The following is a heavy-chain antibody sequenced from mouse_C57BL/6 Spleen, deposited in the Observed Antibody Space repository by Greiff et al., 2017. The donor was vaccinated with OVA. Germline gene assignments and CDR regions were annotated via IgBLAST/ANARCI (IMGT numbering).Heavy chain of an antibody. V-gene: IGHV1-69*01. CDR1: GYTFTSYW. D-gene: IGHD1-1*01. J-gene: IGHJ3*01. CDR3: ARWGGSSYTWFAY. CDR2: IDPSDSYT. Sequence: VQLQQPGAELVMPGASVKLSCKASGYTFTSYWMHWVKQRPGQGLEWIGEIDPSDSYTNYNQKFKGKSTLTVDKSSSTAYMQLSSLTSEDSAVYYCARWGGSSYTWFAYWGQGTLVTVSA.